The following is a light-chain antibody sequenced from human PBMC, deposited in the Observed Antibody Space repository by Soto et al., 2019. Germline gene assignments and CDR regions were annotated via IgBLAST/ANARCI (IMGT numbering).Light chain of an antibody. V-gene: IGLV2-14*01. CDR1: SSDIGFYNY. J-gene: IGLJ3*02. Sequence: QSALTQPASVSGSPGQSITISCTGTSSDIGFYNYVSWYQQHPGKAPKLIIYVVTNRPSGISNRFSGSKSGKTASLTISGLQAEDEADYYCSSYTGSSTLWVFGGGTKLTVL. CDR3: SSYTGSSTLWV. CDR2: VVT.